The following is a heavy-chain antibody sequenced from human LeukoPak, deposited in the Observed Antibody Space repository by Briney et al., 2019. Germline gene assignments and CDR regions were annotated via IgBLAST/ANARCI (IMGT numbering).Heavy chain of an antibody. D-gene: IGHD3-3*01. Sequence: ASVKVSCKASGYTFTSYGISWVRQAPGQGLEWMGWISAYNGNTNYAQKLQGRVTMTTDTSTNTAYMELRSLRSDNTAVYYCARARNYDFWSGYYTRYWFDPWGQGTLVTVSS. J-gene: IGHJ5*02. V-gene: IGHV1-18*01. CDR2: ISAYNGNT. CDR3: ARARNYDFWSGYYTRYWFDP. CDR1: GYTFTSYG.